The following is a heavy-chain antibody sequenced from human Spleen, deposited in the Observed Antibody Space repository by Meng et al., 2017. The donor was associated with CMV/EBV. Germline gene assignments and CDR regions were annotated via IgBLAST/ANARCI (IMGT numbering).Heavy chain of an antibody. D-gene: IGHD2-2*01. CDR1: GYTFTGYY. CDR2: INPISGGT. V-gene: IGHV1-2*02. Sequence: SGYTFTGYYLHWVRQAPGQGLEWMGWINPISGGTKYAQKFQGGVTMTRDTSISTAYMEVSRLTSDDTAVYYCAREARGSTSLYFDYWGQGPLVTVSS. CDR3: AREARGSTSLYFDY. J-gene: IGHJ4*02.